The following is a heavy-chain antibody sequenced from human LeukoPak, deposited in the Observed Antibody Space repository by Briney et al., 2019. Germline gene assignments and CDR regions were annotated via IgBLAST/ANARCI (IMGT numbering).Heavy chain of an antibody. V-gene: IGHV3-21*01. Sequence: GGSLRLSCAASGFTFSSYSMNWVRQAPGKGLEWVSSISSSSSYIYYADSVKGRFTISRDNAKNSLYLQMSSLRAEDTAVYYCARENGYCSSTSCYSDGMDVWGKGTTVTVSS. CDR2: ISSSSSYI. D-gene: IGHD2-2*03. J-gene: IGHJ6*04. CDR3: ARENGYCSSTSCYSDGMDV. CDR1: GFTFSSYS.